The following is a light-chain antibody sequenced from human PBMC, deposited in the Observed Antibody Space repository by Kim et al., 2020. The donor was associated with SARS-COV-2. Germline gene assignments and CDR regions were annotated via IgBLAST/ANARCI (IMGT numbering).Light chain of an antibody. J-gene: IGLJ1*01. CDR3: GTWDSSLSGEV. CDR1: SSNIGNNY. Sequence: GQKVTISCSGSSSNIGNNYVSWYQQLPGTAPNLLIYDNNKRPSGIPDRFSGSKSGTSATLGITGLQTGDEADYYCGTWDSSLSGEVFGTGTKVTVL. V-gene: IGLV1-51*01. CDR2: DNN.